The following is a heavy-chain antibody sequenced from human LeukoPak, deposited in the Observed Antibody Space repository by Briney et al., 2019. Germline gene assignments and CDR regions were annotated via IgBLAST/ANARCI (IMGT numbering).Heavy chain of an antibody. Sequence: SETLSLTCTVSGGSISSSNYYWGWIRQPPGKGLECIGSIYYSGRTYYKSSLKSRVTISVDTSNNQFSLKLNSVTAADTAVYYCAGPGGYSYGLNFDYWGQGTLVTVSS. CDR3: AGPGGYSYGLNFDY. J-gene: IGHJ4*02. D-gene: IGHD5-18*01. V-gene: IGHV4-39*07. CDR2: IYYSGRT. CDR1: GGSISSSNYY.